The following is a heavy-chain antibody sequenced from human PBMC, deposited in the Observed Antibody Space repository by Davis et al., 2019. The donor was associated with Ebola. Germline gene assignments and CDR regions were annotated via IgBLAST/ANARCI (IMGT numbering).Heavy chain of an antibody. J-gene: IGHJ4*02. CDR3: AREPGRFLDWDSLFFDY. CDR2: INPNSGGT. CDR1: GYTLTGYY. Sequence: ASVKVSCKASGYTLTGYYMHWVRQAPGQGLEWMGWINPNSGGTNYAQKFQDRVTMTRDTSISTAYMELSRLGSNDTAVYYCAREPGRFLDWDSLFFDYWGQGTLVTVSS. V-gene: IGHV1-2*02. D-gene: IGHD3-3*01.